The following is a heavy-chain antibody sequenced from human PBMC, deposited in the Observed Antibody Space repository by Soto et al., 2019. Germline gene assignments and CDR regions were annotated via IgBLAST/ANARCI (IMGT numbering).Heavy chain of an antibody. CDR1: GGTFSSYS. Sequence: SVKVSCKASGGTFSSYSISWVLEAPGQGLEWMGGIIPIFGTANYAQKFQGRVTITADESTSTAYMELSSLRSEDTAVYYCATHLSYCTNGVCYTGIAAAGTSFDYWGQGTLVTVSS. V-gene: IGHV1-69*13. J-gene: IGHJ4*02. CDR2: IIPIFGTA. D-gene: IGHD2-8*01. CDR3: ATHLSYCTNGVCYTGIAAAGTSFDY.